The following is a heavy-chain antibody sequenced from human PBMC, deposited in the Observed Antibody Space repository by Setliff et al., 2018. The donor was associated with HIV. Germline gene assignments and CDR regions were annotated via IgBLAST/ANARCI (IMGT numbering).Heavy chain of an antibody. Sequence: PSETMSLTCTVSRGSISRRDSCWGWIRQPPGKGLEWIGSVYYPWHTYYNPSIKSRVTVSVETSKNQSSLKLSSVTAADTAVYYCARHSIAVVIGVPERDDAFDIWGHGTMVTVSS. CDR3: ARHSIAVVIGVPERDDAFDI. D-gene: IGHD2-21*01. CDR1: RGSISRRDSC. J-gene: IGHJ3*02. CDR2: VYYPWHT. V-gene: IGHV4-39*01.